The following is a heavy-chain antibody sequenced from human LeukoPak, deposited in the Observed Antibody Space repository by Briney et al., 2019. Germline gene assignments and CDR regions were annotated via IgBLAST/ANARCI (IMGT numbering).Heavy chain of an antibody. CDR3: ARMSGHRIAARPGEYFQH. CDR1: GYTFTSYG. CDR2: ISAYNGNT. J-gene: IGHJ1*01. Sequence: GASVKVSCKASGYTFTSYGISWVRQAPGQGLEWMGWISAYNGNTNYAQKLQGRVAMTTDTSTSTAYMELRSLRSDDTAVYYCARMSGHRIAARPGEYFQHWGQGTLVTVSS. V-gene: IGHV1-18*01. D-gene: IGHD6-6*01.